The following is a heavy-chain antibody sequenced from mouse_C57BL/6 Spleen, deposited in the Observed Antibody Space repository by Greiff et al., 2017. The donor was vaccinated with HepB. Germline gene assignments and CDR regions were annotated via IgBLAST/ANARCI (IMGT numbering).Heavy chain of an antibody. V-gene: IGHV5-17*01. CDR2: ISSGSSTI. D-gene: IGHD1-1*01. Sequence: EVKLVESGGGLVKPGGSLKLSCAASGFTFSDYGMHWVRQAPEKGLEWVAYISSGSSTIYYADTVKGRFTISRDNAKNTLFLQRTSLRSEDTAMYYCARGGVSSLDYWGQGTTLTVSS. CDR1: GFTFSDYG. CDR3: ARGGVSSLDY. J-gene: IGHJ2*01.